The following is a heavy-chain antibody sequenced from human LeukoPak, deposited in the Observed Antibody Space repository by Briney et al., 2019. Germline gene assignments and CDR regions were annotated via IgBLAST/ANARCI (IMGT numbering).Heavy chain of an antibody. CDR2: INHSGST. Sequence: SETLSLTCAVYGGSFSGYYWSWIRQPPGKGLEWIGEINHSGSTNYNPSLKSRVTISVDTSKNQFSLKLSSVTAADTAVYYCARCRGRQLRWFDPWGQGTLVTVSS. J-gene: IGHJ5*02. D-gene: IGHD6-13*01. V-gene: IGHV4-34*01. CDR3: ARCRGRQLRWFDP. CDR1: GGSFSGYY.